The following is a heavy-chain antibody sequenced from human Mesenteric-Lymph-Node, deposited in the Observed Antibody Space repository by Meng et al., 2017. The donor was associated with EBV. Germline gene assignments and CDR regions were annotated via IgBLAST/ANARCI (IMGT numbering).Heavy chain of an antibody. CDR3: ARDFIGVPGNFDY. CDR2: MSYSGTI. CDR1: GDSISSSSYY. J-gene: IGHJ4*02. V-gene: IGHV4-39*07. D-gene: IGHD6-19*01. Sequence: LEESGPGLVKPSETLSLTCTVSGDSISSSSYYWGWIRQPPGKGLEWIGSMSYSGTIYYNPSLRSRVTISADASKNQFSLRLSSVTAADTAVYYCARDFIGVPGNFDYWSQGTLVTVSS.